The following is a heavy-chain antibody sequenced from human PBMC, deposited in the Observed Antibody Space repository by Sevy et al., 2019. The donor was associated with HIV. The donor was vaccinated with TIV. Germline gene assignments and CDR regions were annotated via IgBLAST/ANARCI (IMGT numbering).Heavy chain of an antibody. CDR2: IIPIFGTA. J-gene: IGHJ6*03. D-gene: IGHD3-16*02. V-gene: IGHV1-69*06. CDR1: GGTFSSYA. Sequence: ASVKVSCKASGGTFSSYAISWVRQAPGQGLEWMGGIIPIFGTANYAQKFQGRVTITADKSTSTAYMELSSLRFEDTAVYYCARDHYDYVWGSYRYTPTYLDVWGKGTTVTVSS. CDR3: ARDHYDYVWGSYRYTPTYLDV.